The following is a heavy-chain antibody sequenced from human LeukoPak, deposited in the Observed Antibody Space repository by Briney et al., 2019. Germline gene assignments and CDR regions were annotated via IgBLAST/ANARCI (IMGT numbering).Heavy chain of an antibody. CDR3: AKPARTDYADY. J-gene: IGHJ4*02. CDR2: ISGSGGLT. D-gene: IGHD1-14*01. V-gene: IGHV3-23*01. Sequence: GGSLRLSCAASGFTSSSYEMNWVRQAPGRGLEWGSAISGSGGLTYYADSVKGRFTISRDNSKNTLYLQVNSLRAADTAVYYCAKPARTDYADYWGQGTLVTVSS. CDR1: GFTSSSYE.